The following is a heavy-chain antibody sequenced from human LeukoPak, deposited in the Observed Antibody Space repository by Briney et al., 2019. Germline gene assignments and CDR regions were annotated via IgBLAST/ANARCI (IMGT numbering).Heavy chain of an antibody. CDR1: GXTFSSYA. CDR2: ISGSGGST. D-gene: IGHD6-19*01. CDR3: ARDDQWLDY. J-gene: IGHJ4*02. V-gene: IGHV3-23*01. Sequence: PGGSLRLSCAASGXTFSSYAVSWVRQAPGKGLEWVSAISGSGGSTYYADSVKGRFTISRDNAKNTLYLQMNSLRAEDTAVYYCARDDQWLDYWGQGTLVAVSS.